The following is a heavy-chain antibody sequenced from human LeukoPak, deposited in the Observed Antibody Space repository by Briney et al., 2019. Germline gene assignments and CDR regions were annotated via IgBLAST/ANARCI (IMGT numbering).Heavy chain of an antibody. V-gene: IGHV1-8*02. CDR3: ARGVRGGRSGDYSYYYYMDV. Sequence: GASVKVSCKASGYTFSDYYMHWVRQAPAQGLEWMGWISPNSVEKVYAQKFQGRVTMTRNTSISTAYMELSSLRSEDTAVYYCARGVRGGRSGDYSYYYYMDVWGKGTTVTVSS. J-gene: IGHJ6*03. CDR1: GYTFSDYY. CDR2: ISPNSVEK. D-gene: IGHD4-17*01.